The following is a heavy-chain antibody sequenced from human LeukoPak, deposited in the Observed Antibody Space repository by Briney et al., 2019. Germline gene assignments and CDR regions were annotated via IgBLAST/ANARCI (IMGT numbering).Heavy chain of an antibody. CDR2: ISSNGGST. D-gene: IGHD5-24*01. CDR3: ARGPLWLQLGFDY. Sequence: RTGGSLRLSCAASGFTFSSYAMHWVRQAPGKGLEYVSAISSNGGSTYYANSVKGRFTIYRDNSKNTLYLQRGSLRAEDMAVYYCARGPLWLQLGFDYWGQGTLVTVSS. CDR1: GFTFSSYA. V-gene: IGHV3-64*01. J-gene: IGHJ4*02.